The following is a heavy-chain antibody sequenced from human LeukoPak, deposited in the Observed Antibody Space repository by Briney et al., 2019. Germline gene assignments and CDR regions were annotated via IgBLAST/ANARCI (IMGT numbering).Heavy chain of an antibody. Sequence: GGSLRLSCAASGFTFSSYSMNWVRQAPGKGLEWVSSISSSSSYIYYADSVKGRFTISRDNAKNSLYLQMNSLRAEDTAVYYCASHATIFGVVTHIDYWGQGTLVTVSS. CDR2: ISSSSSYI. V-gene: IGHV3-21*01. CDR1: GFTFSSYS. D-gene: IGHD3-3*01. CDR3: ASHATIFGVVTHIDY. J-gene: IGHJ4*02.